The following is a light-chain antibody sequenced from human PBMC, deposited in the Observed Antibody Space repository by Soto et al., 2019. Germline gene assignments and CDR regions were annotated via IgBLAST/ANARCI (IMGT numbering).Light chain of an antibody. V-gene: IGKV3-15*01. J-gene: IGKJ1*01. CDR2: RSS. Sequence: IVMTHSPATLSVSPCERATLSCRASQNIYSNVAWYQQRPGQAPRLLIYRSSTRATGIPARFSGSGSGTEFTLTISSLQSEDFAVYFCQQYNKWPRTFGQGTKVDI. CDR3: QQYNKWPRT. CDR1: QNIYSN.